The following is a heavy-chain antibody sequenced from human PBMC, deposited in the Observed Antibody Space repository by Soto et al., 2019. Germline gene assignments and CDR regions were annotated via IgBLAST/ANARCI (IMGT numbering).Heavy chain of an antibody. V-gene: IGHV4-30-4*01. CDR2: IYDSGST. J-gene: IGHJ4*02. D-gene: IGHD7-27*01. CDR3: ARGPSGDKVDY. Sequence: QVLLQESGPGLVKPSQTLSLTCTVSGGSISSGDYNWSWIRQSPGKGLEWIGHIYDSGSTYNNPSLQIRVTISVDTSKNQFSLNLSSVTAADTAVYYCARGPSGDKVDYWGQGTLVTVSS. CDR1: GGSISSGDYN.